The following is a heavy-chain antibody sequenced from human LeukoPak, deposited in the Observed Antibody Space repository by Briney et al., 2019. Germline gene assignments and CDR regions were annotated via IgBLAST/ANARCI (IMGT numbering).Heavy chain of an antibody. J-gene: IGHJ4*02. V-gene: IGHV3-7*01. CDR3: ARDRPTGWPSDY. D-gene: IGHD6-19*01. Sequence: SGGSLRLSCAASGFTFSTYWMNWVRQAPGKGLEWMANIKQDGSEIHYVDSVKGRFTISRDNAKNSLYLQMNSLRAEDTAVYYCARDRPTGWPSDYWGQGTLVTVSS. CDR1: GFTFSTYW. CDR2: IKQDGSEI.